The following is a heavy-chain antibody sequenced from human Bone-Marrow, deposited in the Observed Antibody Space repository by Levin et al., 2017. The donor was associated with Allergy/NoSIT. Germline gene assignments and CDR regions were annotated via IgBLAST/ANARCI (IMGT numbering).Heavy chain of an antibody. J-gene: IGHJ4*02. V-gene: IGHV3-30*18. Sequence: GGSLRLSCAASGFPFSSYDIHWVRQAPGKGLEWVAVISYDGSDKNYADSVKGRFTISRDNSKNTLYLQMNSLRAEDTALYYCAKASHWGQGTLVTVSS. CDR3: AKASH. D-gene: IGHD2-2*01. CDR1: GFPFSSYD. CDR2: ISYDGSDK.